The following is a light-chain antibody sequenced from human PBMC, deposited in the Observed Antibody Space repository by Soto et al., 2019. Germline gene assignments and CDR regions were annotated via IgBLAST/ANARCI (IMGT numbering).Light chain of an antibody. CDR2: DTS. CDR3: QQYDGSSWT. CDR1: QSVSSTS. V-gene: IGKV3-20*01. J-gene: IGKJ1*01. Sequence: EIVLTQSPGTLSLSAGERPTLSCRASQSVSSTSFAWYQLQPGQAPRLLRYDTSARAGGIPARFSGSGSGTDFILTIDRLEPEDFALYFCQQYDGSSWTFGQGTKVDIK.